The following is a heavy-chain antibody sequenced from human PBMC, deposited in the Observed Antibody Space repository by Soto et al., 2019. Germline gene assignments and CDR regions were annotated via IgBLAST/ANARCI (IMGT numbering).Heavy chain of an antibody. CDR1: GFTFSSYS. D-gene: IGHD4-17*01. J-gene: IGHJ6*02. CDR2: ISSSSSTI. Sequence: EVQLVESGGGLVQPGGSLRLSCAASGFTFSSYSMNWVRQAPGKGLEWVSYISSSSSTIYYADSVKGRFTISRDNAKNSLYLQMNSLRDEDTAVYYCAREPPGSDGDYEPHYYYYGMDVWGQGTTVTVSS. CDR3: AREPPGSDGDYEPHYYYYGMDV. V-gene: IGHV3-48*02.